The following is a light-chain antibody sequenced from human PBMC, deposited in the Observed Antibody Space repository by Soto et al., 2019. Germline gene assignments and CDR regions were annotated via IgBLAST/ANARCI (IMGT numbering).Light chain of an antibody. Sequence: EIVLTQSPDTLSLSPGERATLSCRASQSVSSDYLVWYQQKPGQAPRLLIYGASRRATGIPDRFSGGGSGTDFTLTITRLEPEDFAVYYCQQYSSSRTFGQGTKVDIK. CDR2: GAS. CDR1: QSVSSDY. V-gene: IGKV3-20*01. J-gene: IGKJ1*01. CDR3: QQYSSSRT.